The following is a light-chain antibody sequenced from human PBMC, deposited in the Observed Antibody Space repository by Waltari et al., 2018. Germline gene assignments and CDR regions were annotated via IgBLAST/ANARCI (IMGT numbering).Light chain of an antibody. J-gene: IGLJ1*01. Sequence: QSALIQPASVYGSPGQSITISCTGTSSDVGGYNYVSWYQQHPGKAPKLMIYDVSNRPSGVSNRFSGSKSRNTASLTISWLQAEDEADYYCSSYTSSSTRVFGTGTKVTVL. CDR1: SSDVGGYNY. CDR2: DVS. V-gene: IGLV2-14*03. CDR3: SSYTSSSTRV.